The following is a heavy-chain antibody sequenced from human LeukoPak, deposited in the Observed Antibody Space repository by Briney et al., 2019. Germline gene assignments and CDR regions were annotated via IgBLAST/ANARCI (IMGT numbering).Heavy chain of an antibody. V-gene: IGHV4-39*01. Sequence: PSETLSLTCTVSGGSISSSSYYWGWIRQPPGKGLEWIGSIYYSGSTYYNPSLKSRVTISVDTSKNQFSLKLSSVTAADTAVYYCASLDPLQGYCSSTSPCDYWGQGTLVTVSS. D-gene: IGHD2-2*01. J-gene: IGHJ4*02. CDR2: IYYSGST. CDR1: GGSISSSSYY. CDR3: ASLDPLQGYCSSTSPCDY.